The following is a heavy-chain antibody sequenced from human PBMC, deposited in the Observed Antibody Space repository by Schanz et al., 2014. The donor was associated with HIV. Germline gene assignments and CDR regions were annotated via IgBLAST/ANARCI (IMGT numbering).Heavy chain of an antibody. Sequence: QVQLVESGGGVVQPGKSLRLSCVASGFTFSSYGMHWVRQAPGKGLEWVAVISYDGSSKYYADSVKGRFTISRDNSKNMLYLQMRSLRGQDTAVYFCAKGRVSDSPLFDYWGQGTLVTVSS. J-gene: IGHJ4*02. V-gene: IGHV3-30*18. CDR1: GFTFSSYG. CDR3: AKGRVSDSPLFDY. CDR2: ISYDGSSK.